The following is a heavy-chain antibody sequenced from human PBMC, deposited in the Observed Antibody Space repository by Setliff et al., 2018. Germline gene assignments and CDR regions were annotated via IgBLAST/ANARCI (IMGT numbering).Heavy chain of an antibody. Sequence: GGSLRLSCAASGFTFSSYAITWVRQAPGKGLEWVSMISGSAQTTYYADSVKGRFTISRDNSKNTVYLDVNSLRAEDTAVYYCATGAILWFGRFDYWGQGTLVTVSS. CDR3: ATGAILWFGRFDY. J-gene: IGHJ4*02. CDR1: GFTFSSYA. V-gene: IGHV3-23*01. D-gene: IGHD3-10*01. CDR2: ISGSAQTT.